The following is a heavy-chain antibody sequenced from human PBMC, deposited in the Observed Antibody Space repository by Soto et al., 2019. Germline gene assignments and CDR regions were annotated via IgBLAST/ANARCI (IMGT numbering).Heavy chain of an antibody. Sequence: QVRLQESGPGLVKPSGTLSLACVVSGGSISGDYWWTWVRQSPGKGLEWLGEIFHSGSTNSNPSLKTRVTLSVDKSKREFSLNLTAVTAADTAVYYCARGDSGRYRREGLGYYYVMDIWGQGTTVTVSS. CDR3: ARGDSGRYRREGLGYYYVMDI. CDR1: GGSISGDYW. J-gene: IGHJ6*02. CDR2: IFHSGST. V-gene: IGHV4-4*02. D-gene: IGHD1-26*01.